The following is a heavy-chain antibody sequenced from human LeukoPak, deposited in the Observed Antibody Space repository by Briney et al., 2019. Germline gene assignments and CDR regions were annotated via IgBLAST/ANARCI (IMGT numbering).Heavy chain of an antibody. CDR2: TYYRSKWYN. CDR3: ARDQPDVGPRSSPHNWFDP. V-gene: IGHV6-1*01. Sequence: SQTLSLTCAISGDSVSSNSAAWNWIRQSPSRGLEWLGRTYYRSKWYNDYAVSVKSRITINPDTSKNQFSLQLNSVTPEDTAVYYCARDQPDVGPRSSPHNWFDPWGQGTLVTVSS. D-gene: IGHD2-15*01. J-gene: IGHJ5*02. CDR1: GDSVSSNSAA.